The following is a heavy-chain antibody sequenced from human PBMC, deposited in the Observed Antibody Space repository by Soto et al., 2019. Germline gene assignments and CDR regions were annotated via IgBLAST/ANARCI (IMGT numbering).Heavy chain of an antibody. J-gene: IGHJ6*02. Sequence: EMQLVESGGGLVQPGRSLRLSCAASGFTFDDYAMYWVRQGPGKGLEWVSGISWDSGRISYADSVKGRFTISRDNAKNSLYLQMNSLRPEDTALYYCAKARLWGGDGYNSYYYNAMDVWGQGTTVTVSS. CDR3: AKARLWGGDGYNSYYYNAMDV. CDR2: ISWDSGRI. D-gene: IGHD3-16*01. CDR1: GFTFDDYA. V-gene: IGHV3-9*01.